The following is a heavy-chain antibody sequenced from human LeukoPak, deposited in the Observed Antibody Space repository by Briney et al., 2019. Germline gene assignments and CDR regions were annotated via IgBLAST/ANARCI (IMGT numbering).Heavy chain of an antibody. CDR2: IKLDGSEK. D-gene: IGHD4-23*01. J-gene: IGHJ4*02. CDR1: GFTFGKYW. CDR3: AKAKGGNLDY. Sequence: GGSLRLSCVASGFTFGKYWMSWVRQAPGKGLEWVANIKLDGSEKNYVDSVKGRFTISRDNTKNSLYLQMNSLRAEDTAVYYCAKAKGGNLDYWGQGTLVTVSS. V-gene: IGHV3-7*01.